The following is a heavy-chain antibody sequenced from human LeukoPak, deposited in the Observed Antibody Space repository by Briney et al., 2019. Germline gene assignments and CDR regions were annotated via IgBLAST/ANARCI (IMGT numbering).Heavy chain of an antibody. V-gene: IGHV3-11*05. J-gene: IGHJ4*02. CDR3: ARDYDILTGYFRGGFDY. CDR1: GFTFSDYY. CDR2: ITSSSSDT. Sequence: GGSLRLSCAASGFTFSDYYMSRIRQAPGKGLEWISYITSSSSDTNYADSVKGRFTISRDNAKKSLYLQMNSLRAEDTAVYYCARDYDILTGYFRGGFDYWGQGTLVTVSS. D-gene: IGHD3-9*01.